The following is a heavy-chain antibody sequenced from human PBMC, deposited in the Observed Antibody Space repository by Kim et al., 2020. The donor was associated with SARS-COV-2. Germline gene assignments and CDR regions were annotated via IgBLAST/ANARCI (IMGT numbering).Heavy chain of an antibody. V-gene: IGHV4-30-2*05. CDR3: ARALNYYGSGSYYDY. J-gene: IGHJ4*02. Sequence: PSLQSRVTISVDTSKNQFSLKLSSVTAADTAVYYCARALNYYGSGSYYDYWGQGTLVTVSS. D-gene: IGHD3-10*01.